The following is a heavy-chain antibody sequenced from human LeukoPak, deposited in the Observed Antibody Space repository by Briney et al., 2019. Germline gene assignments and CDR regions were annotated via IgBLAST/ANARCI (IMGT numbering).Heavy chain of an antibody. CDR2: IYYSGST. D-gene: IGHD4-17*01. CDR3: ARTATHDYGVQLSLFDY. CDR1: GGSFSGYY. V-gene: IGHV4-39*01. J-gene: IGHJ4*02. Sequence: PSETLSLTCAVYGGSFSGYYWGWIRQPPGKGLEWIGSIYYSGSTYYNPSLKSRVTISVDTSKNQFSLKLSSVTAADTAVYYCARTATHDYGVQLSLFDYWGQGTLVTVSS.